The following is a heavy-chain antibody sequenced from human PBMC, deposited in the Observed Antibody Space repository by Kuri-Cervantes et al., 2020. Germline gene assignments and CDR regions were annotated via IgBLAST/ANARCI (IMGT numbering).Heavy chain of an antibody. V-gene: IGHV3-48*01. CDR3: ARDQSNWGLGY. J-gene: IGHJ4*02. CDR1: GFTFNSYS. CDR2: ISSSSSTI. D-gene: IGHD7-27*01. Sequence: GGSLRLSCAASGFTFNSYSMNWVRQAQGRGLEWVSYISSSSSTIYYADSVKGRFTISRDNAKNSLYLQMNSLRADDTAVYYCARDQSNWGLGYWGQGALVTVSS.